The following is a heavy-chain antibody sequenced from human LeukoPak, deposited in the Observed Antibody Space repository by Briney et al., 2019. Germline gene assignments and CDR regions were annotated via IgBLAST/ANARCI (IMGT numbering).Heavy chain of an antibody. CDR2: IYYSGST. D-gene: IGHD3-22*01. V-gene: IGHV4-59*01. CDR3: ARVDYYDSSGYYHYFDY. Sequence: SETLSLTCTVSGGSISSYYWSWIRQPPGKGLEWIGYIYYSGSTNYNPSLKSRATISVDTSKNQFSLKLSSVTAADTAVYYCARVDYYDSSGYYHYFDYWGQGTLVTVSS. CDR1: GGSISSYY. J-gene: IGHJ4*02.